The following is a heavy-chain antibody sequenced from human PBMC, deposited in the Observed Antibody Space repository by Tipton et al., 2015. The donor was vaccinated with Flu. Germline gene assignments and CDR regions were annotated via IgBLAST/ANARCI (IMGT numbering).Heavy chain of an antibody. CDR3: ARDRWEYASGFDP. D-gene: IGHD6-19*01. CDR1: GDSIGSRYY. Sequence: TLSLTCSVSGDSIGSRYYWGWIRQPPGKGLEWIGNIHRTGTTYFNPSLTSRVTISVDTSKNQFSLRLTSVTAADTAVYYCARDRWEYASGFDPWGQGTPVTVSP. V-gene: IGHV4-38-2*02. J-gene: IGHJ5*02. CDR2: IHRTGTT.